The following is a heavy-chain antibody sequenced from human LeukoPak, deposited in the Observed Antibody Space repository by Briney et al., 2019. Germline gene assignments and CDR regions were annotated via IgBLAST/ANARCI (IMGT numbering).Heavy chain of an antibody. V-gene: IGHV1-69*13. J-gene: IGHJ4*02. CDR2: IIPIFGTA. Sequence: GASVKVSCKASGGTFSSYAISWVRQAPGQGLEWMGGIIPIFGTANYAQKFQGRVTITADESTSTAYMELSSLRSGDTAVYYCARSRCSSTSCYNVPVDYWGQGTLVTVSS. CDR3: ARSRCSSTSCYNVPVDY. CDR1: GGTFSSYA. D-gene: IGHD2-2*02.